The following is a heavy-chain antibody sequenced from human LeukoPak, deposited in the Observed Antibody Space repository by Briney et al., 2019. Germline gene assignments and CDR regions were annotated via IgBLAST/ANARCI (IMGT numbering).Heavy chain of an antibody. V-gene: IGHV3-30*02. CDR3: AKPIFTIYGDYGPYYFDY. J-gene: IGHJ4*02. CDR2: IRYDGSNK. Sequence: PGGSLRLSCAASGFTFSSYGMHWVRQAPGKGLEWVAFIRYDGSNKYYADSVKGRFTISRDNSKNTLYLQMNSLRAEDTAVYYCAKPIFTIYGDYGPYYFDYWGQGTLVTVSS. CDR1: GFTFSSYG. D-gene: IGHD4-17*01.